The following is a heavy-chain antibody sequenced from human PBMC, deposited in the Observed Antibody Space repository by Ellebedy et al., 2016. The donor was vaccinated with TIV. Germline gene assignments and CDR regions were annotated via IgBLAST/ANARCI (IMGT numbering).Heavy chain of an antibody. D-gene: IGHD2-21*02. CDR1: GFTFSTYW. J-gene: IGHJ4*02. Sequence: GGSLRLSCAASGFTFSTYWMNWVRQAPGKGLVWVARINIDGSTTNYADSVRGRFTISRDNAKNSLYLQMNSLRAEDTAVYYWVRTARIADYWGQGTLVTVSS. CDR2: INIDGSTT. V-gene: IGHV3-74*01. CDR3: VRTARIADY.